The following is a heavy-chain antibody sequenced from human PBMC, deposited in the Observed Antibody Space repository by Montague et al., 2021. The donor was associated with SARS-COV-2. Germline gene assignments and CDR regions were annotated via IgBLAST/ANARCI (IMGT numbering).Heavy chain of an antibody. D-gene: IGHD3-22*01. CDR2: IYTSGST. V-gene: IGHV4-4*07. J-gene: IGHJ3*02. CDR3: ARGAIFCDSSGYYSDAFDI. Sequence: SETLSLTCTVSGGSISSYYWNWIRQSAGKGLEWIGRIYTSGSTNYDPSLKSRVTMSVDTSKNQFSLKLSSVTAADTAVYYCARGAIFCDSSGYYSDAFDIWGEGTMVTVSS. CDR1: GGSISSYY.